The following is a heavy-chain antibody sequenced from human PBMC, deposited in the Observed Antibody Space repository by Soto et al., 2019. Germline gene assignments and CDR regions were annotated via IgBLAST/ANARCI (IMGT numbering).Heavy chain of an antibody. D-gene: IGHD1-7*01. J-gene: IGHJ5*02. CDR3: ATTVITGTIGGFDP. Sequence: ASVKVSCKASGYTFTRFDSNWVRQATGKGLEWMGGFDPEDGETIYAQKFQGRVTMTEDTSTDTAYMELSSLRSEDTAVYYCATTVITGTIGGFDPWGQGTLVTVSS. CDR2: FDPEDGET. V-gene: IGHV1-24*01. CDR1: GYTFTRFD.